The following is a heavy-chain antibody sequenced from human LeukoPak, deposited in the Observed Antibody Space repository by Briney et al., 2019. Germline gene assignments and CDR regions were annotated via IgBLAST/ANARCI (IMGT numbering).Heavy chain of an antibody. CDR1: GLTFSSYG. CDR3: ARDTVGRTDY. Sequence: GGSLRLSCVASGLTFSSYGIHWVRQAPGKGLEWVAFVRFDGGNQYYTDSVKGRFTISRDNSKNTVYLQMNSLRAEDTAVYYCARDTVGRTDYWGQGTLVTVSS. D-gene: IGHD1-26*01. CDR2: VRFDGGNQ. J-gene: IGHJ4*02. V-gene: IGHV3-30*02.